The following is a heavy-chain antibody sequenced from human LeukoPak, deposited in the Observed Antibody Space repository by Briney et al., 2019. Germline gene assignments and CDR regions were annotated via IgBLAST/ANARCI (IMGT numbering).Heavy chain of an antibody. CDR1: GGSISSYY. V-gene: IGHV4-59*01. D-gene: IGHD6-13*01. CDR3: VRAGSSWYYLDYYYYMDV. CDR2: IYYSGST. Sequence: SETLSLTCTVSGGSISSYYWSWIRQPPGKGLEWIGYIYYSGSTNYNPSLKSRVTISVDTSKNQFSLKLSSVTAADTAVYYCVRAGSSWYYLDYYYYMDVWGKGTTVTVSS. J-gene: IGHJ6*03.